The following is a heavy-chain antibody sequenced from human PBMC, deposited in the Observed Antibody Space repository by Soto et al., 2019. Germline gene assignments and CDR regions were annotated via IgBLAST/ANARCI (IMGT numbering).Heavy chain of an antibody. J-gene: IGHJ6*02. D-gene: IGHD1-20*01. V-gene: IGHV1-3*01. Sequence: QAHLVQSGAEVREPGASVRISCEASGYAFTDYAIHWVRQAPGQRPEWMGWINAANGNIKSSRPFRDRATLTIDKTAITASLDLTSLRSEDTAVYFCARRGITGTNNYYSGLDVWGQGTAVTVSS. CDR2: INAANGNI. CDR3: ARRGITGTNNYYSGLDV. CDR1: GYAFTDYA.